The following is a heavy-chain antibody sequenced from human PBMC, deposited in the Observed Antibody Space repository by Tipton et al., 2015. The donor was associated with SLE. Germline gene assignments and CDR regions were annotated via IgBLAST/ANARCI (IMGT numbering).Heavy chain of an antibody. CDR3: ARDRVTGSPPRYYGMDV. D-gene: IGHD3-10*01. V-gene: IGHV3-49*04. CDR2: FRSKIYGATT. J-gene: IGHJ6*02. CDR1: GFTFADYT. Sequence: RSLRLSCTGSGFTFADYTVSWVRQAPGKGLEWIGLFRSKIYGATTEYAASVKGRFTISRDDYKSIAYLQMDSLTTDDTAFYYCARDRVTGSPPRYYGMDVWGQGTTVTVSS.